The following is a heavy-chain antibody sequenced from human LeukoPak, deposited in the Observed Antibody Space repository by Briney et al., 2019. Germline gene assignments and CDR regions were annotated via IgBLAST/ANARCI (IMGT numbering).Heavy chain of an antibody. Sequence: ASVKVSCKASGYTFTGYYMRWVRQAPGQGLEWMGWINPNSGGTNYAQKFQGRVTMTRDTSISTAYMELSRLRSDDTAVYYCARDLGPAATGDNWFDPWGQGTLVTVSS. CDR3: ARDLGPAATGDNWFDP. J-gene: IGHJ5*02. V-gene: IGHV1-2*02. CDR1: GYTFTGYY. CDR2: INPNSGGT. D-gene: IGHD2-15*01.